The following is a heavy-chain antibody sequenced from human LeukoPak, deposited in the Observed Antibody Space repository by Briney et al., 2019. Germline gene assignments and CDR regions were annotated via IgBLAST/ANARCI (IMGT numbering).Heavy chain of an antibody. V-gene: IGHV3-23*01. CDR3: AKDDIVVVPAALDY. CDR1: GFTFSSYG. J-gene: IGHJ4*02. D-gene: IGHD2-2*01. Sequence: GGSLRLSCAASGFTFSSYGMSWVRQAPGKGLEWVSAISGSGGSTYYADSVKGRFTISRDNSKNTLYLQMNSLRAEDTAVYYCAKDDIVVVPAALDYWGQGTLVTVSS. CDR2: ISGSGGST.